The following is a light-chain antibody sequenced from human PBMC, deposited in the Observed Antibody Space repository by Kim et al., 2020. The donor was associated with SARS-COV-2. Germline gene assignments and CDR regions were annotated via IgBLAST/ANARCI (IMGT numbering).Light chain of an antibody. V-gene: IGKV1-27*01. CDR3: QKYNSAPPT. CDR2: AAS. Sequence: ASVGDRVTITCRASQGISNYLAWYQQNPGKVPKLLIYAASTLQSGVPSRFSGSGSGTDFTLTISSLQPEDVATYYCQKYNSAPPTFGQVTKVDIK. CDR1: QGISNY. J-gene: IGKJ1*01.